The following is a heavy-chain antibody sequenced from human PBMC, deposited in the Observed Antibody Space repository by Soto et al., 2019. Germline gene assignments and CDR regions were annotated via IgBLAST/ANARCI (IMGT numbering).Heavy chain of an antibody. CDR3: AKDLVAGVFTSWIDP. CDR2: ISYDGSNK. V-gene: IGHV3-30*18. CDR1: GFTFSSYG. J-gene: IGHJ5*02. D-gene: IGHD2-15*01. Sequence: GGSLRLSCAASGFTFSSYGMHWVRQAPGKGLEWVAVISYDGSNKYYADSVKGRFTISRDNSKNTLYLQMNSLRAEDTAVYYCAKDLVAGVFTSWIDPWGQGTLVTVSS.